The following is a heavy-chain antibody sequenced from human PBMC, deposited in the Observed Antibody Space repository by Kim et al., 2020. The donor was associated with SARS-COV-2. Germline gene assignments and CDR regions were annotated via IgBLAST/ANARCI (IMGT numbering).Heavy chain of an antibody. V-gene: IGHV4-34*01. J-gene: IGHJ6*02. Sequence: SETLSLTCAVYGGSFSGYYWSWIRQPPGKGLEWIGEINHSGSTNYNPSLKSRVTISVDTSKNQFSLKLSSVTAADTAVYYCARGPRCSTSCYGMDVWGQGTTVTVSS. CDR1: GGSFSGYY. CDR3: ARGPRCSTSCYGMDV. CDR2: INHSGST. D-gene: IGHD2-2*01.